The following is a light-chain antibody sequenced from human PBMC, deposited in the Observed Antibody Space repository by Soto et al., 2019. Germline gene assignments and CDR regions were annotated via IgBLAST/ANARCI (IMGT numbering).Light chain of an antibody. CDR3: ATCDVPRNIWV. J-gene: IGLJ3*02. CDR1: DSNIARRN. V-gene: IGLV1-44*01. CDR2: STD. Sequence: QSVLTQPPSASATPGQRVTISCSGSDSNIARRNVYWYQQLPGTAPKLLIYSTDIRPSGVPDRFSGSKSGTSASLAISGLQSEDEADYYCATCDVPRNIWVFGGGTTLTVL.